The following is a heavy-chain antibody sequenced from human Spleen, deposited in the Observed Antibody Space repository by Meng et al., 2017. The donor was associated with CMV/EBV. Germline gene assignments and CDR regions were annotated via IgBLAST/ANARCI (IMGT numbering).Heavy chain of an antibody. D-gene: IGHD6-19*01. J-gene: IGHJ5*02. CDR2: INWNGGST. CDR1: GFTFDDYG. CDR3: AAAGRTAVAGSVWFDP. V-gene: IGHV3-20*04. Sequence: GESLKISCAASGFTFDDYGMSWVRQAPGKGLEWVSGINWNGGSTNYADSVKVRFTISRDNAKNSLYLQMNSLRAEDTALYYCAAAGRTAVAGSVWFDPWGQGTLVTVSS.